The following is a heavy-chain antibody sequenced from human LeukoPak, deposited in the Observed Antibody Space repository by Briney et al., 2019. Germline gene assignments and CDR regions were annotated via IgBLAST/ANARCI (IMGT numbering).Heavy chain of an antibody. V-gene: IGHV1-2*06. J-gene: IGHJ3*02. CDR1: GYTFTGYY. CDR3: ARDRVATTHDAFDI. CDR2: INPNSGGT. Sequence: ASVKVSCKASGYTFTGYYMHWVRQAPGQGLEWMGRINPNSGGTNYAQKFQGRVTMTRDTSISTAYMELSRLRSDDTAVYYCARDRVATTHDAFDIWGQGTMVTVSS. D-gene: IGHD5-12*01.